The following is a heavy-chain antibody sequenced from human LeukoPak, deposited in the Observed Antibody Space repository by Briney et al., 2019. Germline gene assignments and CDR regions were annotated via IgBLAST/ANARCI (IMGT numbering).Heavy chain of an antibody. V-gene: IGHV4-38-2*01. CDR2: IHHSGRT. CDR1: RYSISSGYY. CDR3: ARGSGWYHYFDY. D-gene: IGHD6-19*01. Sequence: PSETLSLTCAVSRYSISSGYYWGWIRQPPGKGLEWIGSIHHSGRTYYNPSLKSRVTISVDTSKNQFSLKLSSVTAADTAVYYCARGSGWYHYFDYWGQGTLVTVSS. J-gene: IGHJ4*02.